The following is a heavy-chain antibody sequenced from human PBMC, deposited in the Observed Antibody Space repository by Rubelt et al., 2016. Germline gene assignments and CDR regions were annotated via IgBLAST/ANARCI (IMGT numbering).Heavy chain of an antibody. CDR2: INPNSGGT. J-gene: IGHJ6*02. V-gene: IGHV1-2*04. D-gene: IGHD6-13*01. Sequence: QAPGQGLEWMGWINPNSGGTNYAQKFQGWVTMTRDTSISTAYMELSRLRSDDTAVYYCATGTGIAWYGMDVWGQGTTVTVSS. CDR3: ATGTGIAWYGMDV.